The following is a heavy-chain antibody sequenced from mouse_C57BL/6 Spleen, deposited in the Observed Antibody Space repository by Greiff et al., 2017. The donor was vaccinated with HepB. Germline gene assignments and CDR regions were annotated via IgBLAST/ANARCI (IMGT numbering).Heavy chain of an antibody. Sequence: EVKVVESGGGLVKPGGSLKLSCAASGFTFSDYGMHWVRQAPEKGLEWVAYISSGSSTIYYADTVKGRFTISRDNAKNTLFLQMTSLRSEDTAMYYCARPRITTVVAPFAYWGQGTLVTVSA. J-gene: IGHJ3*01. V-gene: IGHV5-17*01. CDR1: GFTFSDYG. CDR3: ARPRITTVVAPFAY. D-gene: IGHD1-1*01. CDR2: ISSGSSTI.